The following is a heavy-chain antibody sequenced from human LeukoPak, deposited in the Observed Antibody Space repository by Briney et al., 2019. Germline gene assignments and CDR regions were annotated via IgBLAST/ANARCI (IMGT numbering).Heavy chain of an antibody. J-gene: IGHJ2*01. CDR2: IDTSTTYM. CDR1: GFTFSSSA. Sequence: GGSLRLSCAASGFTFSSSAMSWVRQAPGKGLEWVSSIDTSTTYMTYADSVKGRFAISRDNARNSLYLQMNSLRAEDTAVCYCAREAGTGERWYFDLWGRGTLVTVSS. V-gene: IGHV3-21*01. CDR3: AREAGTGERWYFDL. D-gene: IGHD7-27*01.